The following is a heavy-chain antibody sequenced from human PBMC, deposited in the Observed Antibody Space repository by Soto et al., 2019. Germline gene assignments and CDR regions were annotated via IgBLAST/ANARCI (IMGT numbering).Heavy chain of an antibody. J-gene: IGHJ4*02. D-gene: IGHD6-13*01. CDR1: GFTFTTYA. V-gene: IGHV3-23*01. Sequence: EVQLLESGGGLVQPGGSLRLSCAASGFTFTTYAMSWVRRAPGKGLEWVSSLTSSGGSTYYGDSVKGRFTISRDNSKYTVYLQMNSLRVDDTAVYYCAKGGSSWSYFDYWGQGMLVTVSS. CDR3: AKGGSSWSYFDY. CDR2: LTSSGGST.